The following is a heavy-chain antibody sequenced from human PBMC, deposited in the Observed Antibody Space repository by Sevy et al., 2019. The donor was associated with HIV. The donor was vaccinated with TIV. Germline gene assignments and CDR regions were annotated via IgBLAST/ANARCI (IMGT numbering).Heavy chain of an antibody. D-gene: IGHD2-2*01. CDR2: IIPIFGTA. CDR1: GGTFSRYA. CDR3: ASVPAARIPAHYYYRMDV. Sequence: ASVKVSCKASGGTFSRYAISWVRQAPGQGLEWMGGIIPIFGTANYAQKFQGRVTITADESTSTAYMELSSLRSEDTAVYYCASVPAARIPAHYYYRMDVWGQGTTVTVSS. V-gene: IGHV1-69*13. J-gene: IGHJ6*02.